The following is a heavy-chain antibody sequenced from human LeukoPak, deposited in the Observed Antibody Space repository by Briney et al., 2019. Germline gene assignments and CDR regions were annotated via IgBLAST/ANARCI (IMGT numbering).Heavy chain of an antibody. CDR3: ARDLIDYYGMDV. CDR1: GGSISSYY. CDR2: IYYSGST. Sequence: PSETLSLTCTVSGGSISSYYWSWIRQPPGKGLEWIGYIYYSGSTNYNPSLKSRVTISVDTSKNQFSLKLSSVTAADTAVYYCARDLIDYYGMDVWGQGTTVTVSS. J-gene: IGHJ6*02. V-gene: IGHV4-59*01.